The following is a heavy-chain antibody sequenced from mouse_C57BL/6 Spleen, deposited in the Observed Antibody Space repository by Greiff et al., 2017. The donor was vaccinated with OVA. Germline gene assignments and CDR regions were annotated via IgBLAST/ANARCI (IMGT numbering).Heavy chain of an antibody. CDR2: IHPNSGST. CDR1: GYTFTSYW. Sequence: QVQLQQPGAELVKPGASVKLSCKASGYTFTSYWMHWVKQRPGQGLEWIGMIHPNSGSTNYNEKFKSKATLTVDKSSSTAYMQLSSLTSVDSAVYYCASVTTVVAGGWGQGTTLTVAS. V-gene: IGHV1-64*01. D-gene: IGHD1-1*01. CDR3: ASVTTVVAGG. J-gene: IGHJ2*01.